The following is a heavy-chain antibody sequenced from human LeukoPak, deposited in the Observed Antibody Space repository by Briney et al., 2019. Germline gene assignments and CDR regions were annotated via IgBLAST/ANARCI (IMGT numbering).Heavy chain of an antibody. D-gene: IGHD6-13*01. J-gene: IGHJ4*02. V-gene: IGHV5-51*01. Sequence: GESLKISCKGSGYNFPDYWIGWVRQMPGKGLEWMGIIFPDDSYITYSPSFEGQVTISADQSVNTAYLQWTSLKASDTAIYYCARLRQLARFSDYWGQGTLVTVSS. CDR1: GYNFPDYW. CDR3: ARLRQLARFSDY. CDR2: IFPDDSYI.